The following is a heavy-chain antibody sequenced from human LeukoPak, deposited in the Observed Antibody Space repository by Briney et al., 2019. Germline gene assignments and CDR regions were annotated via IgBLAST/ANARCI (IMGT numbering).Heavy chain of an antibody. CDR1: GGSISSSSYY. CDR2: IYYSGST. Sequence: SETLSLTCTVSGGSISSSSYYWGWIRQPPGKGLEWIGSIYYSGSTYYNPSLKSRVTISLDTSKIQFSLKLSSVTAADTAVYYCAIRNYDILAGYSDAFDIWGQGTMVTVSS. J-gene: IGHJ3*02. V-gene: IGHV4-39*07. D-gene: IGHD3-9*01. CDR3: AIRNYDILAGYSDAFDI.